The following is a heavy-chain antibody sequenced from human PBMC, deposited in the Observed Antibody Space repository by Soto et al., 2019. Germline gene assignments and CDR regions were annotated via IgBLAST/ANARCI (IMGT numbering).Heavy chain of an antibody. CDR2: ISYDGSNK. CDR1: GFTFSSYA. J-gene: IGHJ6*02. Sequence: QVQLVESGGGVVQPGRSLRLSCAASGFTFSSYAMHWVRQAPGKGLEWVAVISYDGSNKYYADSVKGRFTISSDNSKNTLYLQMNSLRAEDTAVYYCAREVAVIEYYGMDVWGQGTTVTVSS. CDR3: AREVAVIEYYGMDV. D-gene: IGHD2-15*01. V-gene: IGHV3-30-3*01.